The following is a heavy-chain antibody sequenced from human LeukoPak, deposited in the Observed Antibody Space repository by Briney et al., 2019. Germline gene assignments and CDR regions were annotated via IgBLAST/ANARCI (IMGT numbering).Heavy chain of an antibody. V-gene: IGHV1-18*01. CDR2: ISTYNGNT. CDR3: ARAPGYYGDY. CDR1: GYTFTSYD. D-gene: IGHD3-10*01. J-gene: IGHJ4*02. Sequence: GASVKVSCKASGYTFTSYDINWVRQAPGQGLEWMGWISTYNGNTNYAQKLQGRVTLTTDTSPSTAYMELRSLRSDDTAVYYCARAPGYYGDYWGQGTLVTVSS.